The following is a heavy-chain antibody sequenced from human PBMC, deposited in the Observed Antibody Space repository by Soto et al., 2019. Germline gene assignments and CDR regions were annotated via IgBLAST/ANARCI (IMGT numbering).Heavy chain of an antibody. D-gene: IGHD4-17*01. V-gene: IGHV3-30*18. CDR2: ISYDGSNK. CDR3: AKLSYYGADPFDY. Sequence: PGGSLRLSCVASGFTFSTYGMHWVRQAPGKGLEWVAVISYDGSNKDYTDSVKGRFTISRDNSKNTLYLQMNSLRVEDTAVYYCAKLSYYGADPFDYWGQGTLVTVSS. CDR1: GFTFSTYG. J-gene: IGHJ4*02.